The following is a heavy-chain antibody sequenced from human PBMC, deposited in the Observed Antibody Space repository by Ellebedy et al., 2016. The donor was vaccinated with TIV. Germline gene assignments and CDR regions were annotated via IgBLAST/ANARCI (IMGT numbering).Heavy chain of an antibody. CDR1: GLTFSSHA. Sequence: GESLKISCAASGLTFSSHAMSWVRQAPGKGLEWVSSITESGGNTYYADSAKGRFTISRDNSKDTLYLQMNSLRAEDTAVYYCVRESYRNYTWGTTGFDSWGQGTLVTASS. CDR3: VRESYRNYTWGTTGFDS. V-gene: IGHV3-23*01. D-gene: IGHD4-11*01. CDR2: ITESGGNT. J-gene: IGHJ5*01.